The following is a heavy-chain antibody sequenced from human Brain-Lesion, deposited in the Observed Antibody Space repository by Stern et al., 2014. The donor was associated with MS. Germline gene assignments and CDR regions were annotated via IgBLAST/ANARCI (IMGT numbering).Heavy chain of an antibody. CDR1: GFTFGSCA. CDR3: AKDRQYLTYFFDH. V-gene: IGHV3-30*18. J-gene: IGHJ5*02. Sequence: VQLVESGGGVVQPGRPLRLSCVASGFTFGSCAMHWVRQAPGKGLDWVAGVSYDGSNKYYADSVKGRFTISRDNSQNTLYMQMSSLRPEDTAVYYCAKDRQYLTYFFDHWGQGSLVTVSS. CDR2: VSYDGSNK. D-gene: IGHD2/OR15-2a*01.